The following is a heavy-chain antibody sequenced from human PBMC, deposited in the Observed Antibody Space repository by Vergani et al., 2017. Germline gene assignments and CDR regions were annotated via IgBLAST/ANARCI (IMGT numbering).Heavy chain of an antibody. D-gene: IGHD2-2*01. J-gene: IGHJ6*03. Sequence: QVQLQESGPGLVKPSQTLSLTCTVSGGSIRSGGYYWSWIRQHPGKGLEWIGYIYYSGSTYYNPSLKSRVTISVDTSKNQFSLKLRSVTAADTSVYYCARAPVVPAAISYYMDVWGEGTTVTVSS. CDR3: ARAPVVPAAISYYMDV. V-gene: IGHV4-31*03. CDR1: GGSIRSGGYY. CDR2: IYYSGST.